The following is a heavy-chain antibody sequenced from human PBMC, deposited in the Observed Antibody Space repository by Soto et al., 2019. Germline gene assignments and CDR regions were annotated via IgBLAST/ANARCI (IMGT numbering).Heavy chain of an antibody. J-gene: IGHJ4*01. V-gene: IGHV3-30*18. CDR3: AKEVEVAGDLDY. CDR1: GFTFSTYG. CDR2: ISSDGETK. Sequence: GSLRLSCVASGFTFSTYGIHWVRQAPGKGLEWVGVISSDGETKYYADSVKGRFTISRDNSKNTMYLQMASLRPEDTAVYYCAKEVEVAGDLDYWGQGTLVPVSS. D-gene: IGHD6-19*01.